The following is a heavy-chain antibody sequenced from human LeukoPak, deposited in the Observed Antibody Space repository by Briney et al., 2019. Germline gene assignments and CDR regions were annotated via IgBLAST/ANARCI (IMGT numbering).Heavy chain of an antibody. CDR3: ARDGEMVRGDYYIDY. D-gene: IGHD3-10*01. J-gene: IGHJ4*02. CDR1: GLTVSSNF. Sequence: PGGSLRLSCAATGLTVSSNFMSWVRQAPGKGLEWVSVIYGGGSTYYADSVKGRFTISRDTPKNTLYLQMNSLRVEDTAVYYCARDGEMVRGDYYIDYWGQGTLVTVSS. V-gene: IGHV3-53*01. CDR2: IYGGGST.